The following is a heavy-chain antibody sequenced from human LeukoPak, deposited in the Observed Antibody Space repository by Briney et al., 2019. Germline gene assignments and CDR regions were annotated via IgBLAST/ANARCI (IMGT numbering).Heavy chain of an antibody. Sequence: ASVKVSCKASGYTFTSYDINWVRQAPGQGLEWMGWISAYNGNTNYAQKLQGRVTMTTDTSTSTAYMELRSLRSDDTAVYYCARGIAAAGYYYYYMDVWGKGTTVTVSS. J-gene: IGHJ6*03. CDR3: ARGIAAAGYYYYYMDV. D-gene: IGHD6-13*01. V-gene: IGHV1-18*01. CDR2: ISAYNGNT. CDR1: GYTFTSYD.